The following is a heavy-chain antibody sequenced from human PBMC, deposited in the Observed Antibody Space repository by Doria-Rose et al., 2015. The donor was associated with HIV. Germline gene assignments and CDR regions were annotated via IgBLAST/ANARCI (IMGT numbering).Heavy chain of an antibody. J-gene: IGHJ4*02. V-gene: IGHV2-26*01. D-gene: IGHD6-13*01. CDR2: NFSDDER. CDR3: ARIKSSRWYHKYYFDF. CDR1: GVSLSSPGMG. Sequence: QITLKESGPVLVKPTETLTLTCTVSGVSLSSPGMGVSWIRQPLGKALEWLANNFSDDERSYKTSLKSRLTIFRGTSKSQVVLTMTDMDPVDTATYYCARIKSSRWYHKYYFDFWGQGTLVIVSA.